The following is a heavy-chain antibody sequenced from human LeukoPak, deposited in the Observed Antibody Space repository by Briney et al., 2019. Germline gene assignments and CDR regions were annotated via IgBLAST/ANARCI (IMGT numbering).Heavy chain of an antibody. Sequence: PGGSLRLSCAASGFTVSSNYMSWVRQAPGKGLEWVSVIYSGGNTYYADSVKGRFTISRDNSKNTLYLQMNSLRAEDTAVYYCARAPLPNDAFDIWGQGTMVTVSS. CDR2: IYSGGNT. J-gene: IGHJ3*02. V-gene: IGHV3-53*01. CDR1: GFTVSSNY. CDR3: ARAPLPNDAFDI.